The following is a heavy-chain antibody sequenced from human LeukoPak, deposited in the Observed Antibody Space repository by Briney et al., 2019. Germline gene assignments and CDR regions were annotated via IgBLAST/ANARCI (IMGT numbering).Heavy chain of an antibody. CDR1: EFTLSSAW. V-gene: IGHV3-15*04. CDR3: TAGAY. CDR2: LGSKAAGGTT. Sequence: GGSLRLSCVASEFTLSSAWVSWVRQAPGKGLEWVGRLGSKAAGGTTDYAAPVKDRFTISRHNSKNTLYLQMNSLKTEDTAFYYCTAGAYCGQGTLVTVSS. J-gene: IGHJ4*02.